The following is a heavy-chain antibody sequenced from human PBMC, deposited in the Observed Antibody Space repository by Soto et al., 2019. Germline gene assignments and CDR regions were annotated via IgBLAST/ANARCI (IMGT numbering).Heavy chain of an antibody. Sequence: SETLSLTCTVSGGSISSYYWTWIRQPPGKGLEWIGYIYYTGSTNYNPSLKSRVTISVDTSKNHFSLKLSSVTAADTAVYYCARDDILTGIIFDYWGQGTLVTVSS. D-gene: IGHD3-9*01. V-gene: IGHV4-59*01. CDR3: ARDDILTGIIFDY. CDR1: GGSISSYY. J-gene: IGHJ4*02. CDR2: IYYTGST.